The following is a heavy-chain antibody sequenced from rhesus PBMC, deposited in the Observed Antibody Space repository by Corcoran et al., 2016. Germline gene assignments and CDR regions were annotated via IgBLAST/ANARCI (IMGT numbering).Heavy chain of an antibody. D-gene: IGHD4-23*01. Sequence: QVQLQESGPGLVKPSETLFLTCAVSGASVSSHWVTWIRQPPGKGLEWMGEINGKSGHPTYTPTHKSRVTSSRDATKSQFSLKLSSVTAAATAVYYCARDVLDDNSNGWYFDLWGPGTPITLSS. CDR3: ARDVLDDNSNGWYFDL. J-gene: IGHJ2*01. CDR2: INGKSGHP. CDR1: GASVSSHW. V-gene: IGHV4-80*01.